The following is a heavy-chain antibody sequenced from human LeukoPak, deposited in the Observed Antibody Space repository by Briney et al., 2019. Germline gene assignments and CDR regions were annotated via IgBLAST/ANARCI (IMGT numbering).Heavy chain of an antibody. J-gene: IGHJ5*02. D-gene: IGHD6-19*01. Sequence: EASVKVSCKASGYTFTSYDINWVRQATGQGLEWMGWMNPNSGNTGYAQKFQGRVTMTRNTSISTAYMELSSLRSEDTAVYYCARGAQWLGKTAGHHWGQGTLVTVSS. CDR1: GYTFTSYD. V-gene: IGHV1-8*01. CDR3: ARGAQWLGKTAGHH. CDR2: MNPNSGNT.